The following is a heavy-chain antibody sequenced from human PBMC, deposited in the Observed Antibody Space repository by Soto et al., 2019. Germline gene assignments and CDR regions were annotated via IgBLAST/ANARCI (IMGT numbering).Heavy chain of an antibody. D-gene: IGHD2-21*02. CDR3: AREGGGDDFNDAFDI. V-gene: IGHV3-30-3*01. CDR2: ISYDGSNK. Sequence: GGSLRLSCAASGFTFSSYAMHWVRQAPGKGLEWVAVISYDGSNKYYADSVKGRFTISRDNSKNTLYLQMNSLRAEDTAVYYCAREGGGDDFNDAFDIWGQRTMVTVSS. CDR1: GFTFSSYA. J-gene: IGHJ3*02.